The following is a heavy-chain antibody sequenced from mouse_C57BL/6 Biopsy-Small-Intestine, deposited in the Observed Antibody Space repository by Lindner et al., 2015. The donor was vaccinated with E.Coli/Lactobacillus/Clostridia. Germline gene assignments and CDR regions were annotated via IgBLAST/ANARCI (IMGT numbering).Heavy chain of an antibody. V-gene: IGHV1-7*01. CDR1: GYNFTSYG. D-gene: IGHD1-1*02. Sequence: SVKVSCKASGYNFTSYGINWVRQAPGQGLQWVGWVSAYSGDTNFAQKVQGRVTMTTDTSTSTAYMELRSLRPDDTALYYCARGVYYYDTSGFEGDIWGQGTMVTVSS. CDR3: ARGVYYYDTSGFEGDI. J-gene: IGHJ3*01. CDR2: VSAYSGDT.